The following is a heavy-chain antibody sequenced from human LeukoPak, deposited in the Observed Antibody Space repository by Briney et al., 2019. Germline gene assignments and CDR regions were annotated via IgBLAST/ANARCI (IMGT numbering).Heavy chain of an antibody. CDR2: ISDDGGNK. CDR1: GFPFSSYG. D-gene: IGHD6-13*01. V-gene: IGHV3-30*02. Sequence: GGSLRLSCAASGFPFSSYGIHWVRQAPGKGLEWVSSISDDGGNKYYADSVKGRFTISRDNSKNTLYLQMNSLRGDDTGMYFYAKDSSSSNYYYGLDVWGQGTTVTVSS. J-gene: IGHJ6*02. CDR3: AKDSSSSNYYYGLDV.